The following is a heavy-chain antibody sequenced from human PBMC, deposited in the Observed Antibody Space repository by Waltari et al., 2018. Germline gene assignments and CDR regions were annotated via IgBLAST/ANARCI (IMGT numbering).Heavy chain of an antibody. Sequence: EVQILESGGGLVQPGGSLRLSCAASGFTIRTYSMAWVRQAQGGGLECVSSISSASTFTNHPDSVMVRFTISRDKSKNTLFLQMNSLRDDDTAIDFCAKGILGIVPHGVDVWGQGTTVTVSS. V-gene: IGHV3-23*01. CDR1: GFTIRTYS. D-gene: IGHD3-16*01. J-gene: IGHJ6*02. CDR3: AKGILGIVPHGVDV. CDR2: ISSASTFT.